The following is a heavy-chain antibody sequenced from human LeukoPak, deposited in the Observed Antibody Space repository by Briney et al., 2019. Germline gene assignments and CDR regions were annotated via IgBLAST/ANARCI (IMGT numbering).Heavy chain of an antibody. J-gene: IGHJ5*01. D-gene: IGHD3-22*01. CDR3: AVDPYYYDSGWFDF. CDR2: INPSGGDT. V-gene: IGHV1-46*01. Sequence: GASVKVSCKASGYILSSYNMHWVRQAPGQGLEWLGIINPSGGDTKYAQKFQGRVTLTRDKSTSTVYMELSSLTSDDTAVYYCAVDPYYYDSGWFDFWGQGTLVIVSS. CDR1: GYILSSYN.